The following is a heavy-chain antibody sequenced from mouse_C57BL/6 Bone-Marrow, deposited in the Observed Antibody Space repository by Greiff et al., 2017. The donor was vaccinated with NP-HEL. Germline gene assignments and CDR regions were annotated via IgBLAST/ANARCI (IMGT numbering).Heavy chain of an antibody. CDR1: GYTFTSYW. CDR2: IHPNSGST. D-gene: IGHD2-4*01. J-gene: IGHJ4*01. Sequence: QVQLQQPGAELVKPGASVKLSCKASGYTFTSYWMHWVKQRPGQGLEWIGMIHPNSGSTNYNAKFKSKATLTVDKSSSSAYMQLSSLTSEDSAVYYCARWYYDYYYAMDYWGQGTSVTVSS. V-gene: IGHV1-64*01. CDR3: ARWYYDYYYAMDY.